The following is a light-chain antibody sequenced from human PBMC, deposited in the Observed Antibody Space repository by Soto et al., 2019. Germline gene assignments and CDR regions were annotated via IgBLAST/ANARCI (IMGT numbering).Light chain of an antibody. CDR1: QSISSY. CDR2: AAS. Sequence: DIQMTQSPSSLSASVGDRVTITCRASQSISSYLNLYQQKPGKAPKLLIYAASSLQSGVPSRYRGSRSGTDFTLTISSLHPEDFATYYCQQSYSTPRTFGQATEVEIK. J-gene: IGKJ1*01. V-gene: IGKV1-39*01. CDR3: QQSYSTPRT.